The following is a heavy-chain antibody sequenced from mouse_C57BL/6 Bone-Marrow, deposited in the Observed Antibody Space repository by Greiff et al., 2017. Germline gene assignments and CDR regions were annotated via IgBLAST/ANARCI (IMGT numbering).Heavy chain of an antibody. J-gene: IGHJ3*01. V-gene: IGHV2-9-1*01. CDR3: ARNCDGYPWFAY. CDR1: GFSLTSYA. CDR2: IWTGGGT. Sequence: VKVEESGPGLVAPSQSLSITCTVSGFSLTSYAISWVRQPPGKGLEWLGVIWTGGGTNYNSALKSRLSISKDNSKSQVFLKMNSLQTDDTARYYCARNCDGYPWFAYWGQGTLVTVSA. D-gene: IGHD2-3*01.